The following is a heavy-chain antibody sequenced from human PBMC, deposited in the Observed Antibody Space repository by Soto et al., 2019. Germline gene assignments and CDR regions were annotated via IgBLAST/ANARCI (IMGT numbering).Heavy chain of an antibody. Sequence: EVQLVESGGGLVTPGGSLRLSCVASGFTFNNVWMTWVRQAPGKGLEWVGHIKGETDGGTTDYAEPVKGRFTISRDDSQNTLFLHMSRLKTEDTGVYYCTTDPLPAMARGEGYFYYWGQGTLVTVSS. CDR1: GFTFNNVW. CDR3: TTDPLPAMARGEGYFYY. D-gene: IGHD5-18*01. CDR2: IKGETDGGTT. J-gene: IGHJ4*02. V-gene: IGHV3-15*01.